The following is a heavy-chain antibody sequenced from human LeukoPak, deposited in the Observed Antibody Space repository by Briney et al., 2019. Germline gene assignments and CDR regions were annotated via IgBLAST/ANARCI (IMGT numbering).Heavy chain of an antibody. CDR2: ISSSGSTI. J-gene: IGHJ6*03. V-gene: IGHV3-11*04. CDR3: AAPISGSGSYYFYYYYMDV. CDR1: GFTFSDYY. Sequence: PGGSLRLSCAASGFTFSDYYMSWLRQAPGKGLEWVSYISSSGSTIYYADSVKGRFTISRDNAKNSLYLQMNSLRAEDTAVYYCAAPISGSGSYYFYYYYMDVWGKGTTVTVSS. D-gene: IGHD3-10*01.